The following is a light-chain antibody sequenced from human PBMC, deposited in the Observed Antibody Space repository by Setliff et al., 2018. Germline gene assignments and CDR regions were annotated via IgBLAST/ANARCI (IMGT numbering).Light chain of an antibody. J-gene: IGLJ1*01. CDR1: SSDVGDYKY. Sequence: SVLAQPASVSGSPGQSITISCTGTSSDVGDYKYVSWYQQLPGKAPKLIIFEVSNRPSGIPNRFSGSKSGNTASLSISGLQAEDGADYYCSSYTSLSTRVFGTGTKVTVL. V-gene: IGLV2-14*01. CDR2: EVS. CDR3: SSYTSLSTRV.